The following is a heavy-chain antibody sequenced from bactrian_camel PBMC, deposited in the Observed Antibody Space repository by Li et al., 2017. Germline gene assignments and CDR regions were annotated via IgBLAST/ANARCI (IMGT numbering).Heavy chain of an antibody. CDR2: IYTRAGFT. J-gene: IGHJ4*01. D-gene: IGHD6*01. CDR1: GYTDGSYY. CDR3: ATSTVGSWYVGLNY. V-gene: IGHV3S40*01. Sequence: VQLVESGGGSVQAGGSLSLSCAASGYTDGSYYMAWFRQAPGKEREGVAAIYTRAGFTQYADSVKGRFTISLENAKRTVYLQMNSLKPEDTAVYYCATSTVGSWYVGLNYWGQGTQVTVS.